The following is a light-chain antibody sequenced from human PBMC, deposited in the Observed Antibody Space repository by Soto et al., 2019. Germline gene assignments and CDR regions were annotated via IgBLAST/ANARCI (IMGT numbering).Light chain of an antibody. CDR3: SSYTSGSALYV. J-gene: IGLJ1*01. CDR1: SSDVGGYNS. V-gene: IGLV2-14*01. CDR2: EVT. Sequence: QSALTQPASVSASPGQSITISCSGTSSDVGGYNSVSWYQQHPGKAPKLMIYEVTNRPSGVSNRFSGSKSGNTASLTISGLQAEDEADYYCSSYTSGSALYVFGTGTKVTVL.